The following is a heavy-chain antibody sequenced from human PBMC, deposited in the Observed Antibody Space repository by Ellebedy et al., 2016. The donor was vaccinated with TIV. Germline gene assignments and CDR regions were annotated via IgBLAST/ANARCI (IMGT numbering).Heavy chain of an antibody. V-gene: IGHV3-23*01. CDR3: GRGSTGNYYAMDV. CDR1: EFTFSISS. J-gene: IGHJ6*02. CDR2: INNYGVIT. D-gene: IGHD1-1*01. Sequence: GGSQRLSXPASEFTFSISSMTWVPQAPGKGLKWVSSINNYGVITYYADSVRGRFTISRDNSKNTLFLQMNSLRAEDTAVYYCGRGSTGNYYAMDVWGQGTTVTVSS.